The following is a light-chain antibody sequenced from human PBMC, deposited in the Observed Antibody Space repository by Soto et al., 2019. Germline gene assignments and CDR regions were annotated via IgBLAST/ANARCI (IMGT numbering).Light chain of an antibody. Sequence: DIQLTQSPSVLSASVGDRVTSTCRASQGINSYLAWYQQKPGKVPKLLIYAASTLHSGVTSRLIGSVSGTEFPLTISSLQPEDFATYYCQQLNSYPRPFGQRTKVQLK. J-gene: IGKJ1*01. CDR1: QGINSY. CDR2: AAS. V-gene: IGKV1-9*01. CDR3: QQLNSYPRP.